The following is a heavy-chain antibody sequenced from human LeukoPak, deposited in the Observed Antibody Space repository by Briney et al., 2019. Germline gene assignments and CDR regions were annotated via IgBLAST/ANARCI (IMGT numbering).Heavy chain of an antibody. V-gene: IGHV1-46*01. D-gene: IGHD3-22*01. CDR2: PSGGST. Sequence: PSGGSTSYAQKFQGRVTMTRDTSTSTVYMELSSLRSEDTAVYYCARDLDYYDSSGTLDYWGQGTLVTVSS. CDR3: ARDLDYYDSSGTLDY. J-gene: IGHJ4*02.